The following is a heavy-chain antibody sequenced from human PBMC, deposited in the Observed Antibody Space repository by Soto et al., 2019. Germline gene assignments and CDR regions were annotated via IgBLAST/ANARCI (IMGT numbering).Heavy chain of an antibody. CDR2: IYYSGST. V-gene: IGHV4-39*01. CDR1: GGSISSSSYY. Sequence: QLQLQESGPGLVKPSETLSLTCTVSGGSISSSSYYWGWIRQPPGKGLEWIGSIYYSGSTYYNPSLKSRVTIPVDTSKNQFSLKLSSVTAADTAVYYCARLEWATNWFDPWGQGTLVTVSS. J-gene: IGHJ5*02. D-gene: IGHD1-26*01. CDR3: ARLEWATNWFDP.